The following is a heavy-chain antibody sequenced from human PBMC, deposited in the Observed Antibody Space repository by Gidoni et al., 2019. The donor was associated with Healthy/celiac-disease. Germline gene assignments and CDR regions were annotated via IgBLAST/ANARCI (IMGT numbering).Heavy chain of an antibody. Sequence: EVQLVESGGGLVQPWGSLRLSCAASGFTFRSYSMHWVLQAPGKGLEWVSSMSSSSSYIYYADSVKGRFTISRDNAKNSLYLQMNSLRAEDTAVYYCARAPTLVRGVIIEDYYYYGMDVWGQGTTVTVSS. CDR2: MSSSSSYI. CDR3: ARAPTLVRGVIIEDYYYYGMDV. CDR1: GFTFRSYS. J-gene: IGHJ6*02. D-gene: IGHD3-10*01. V-gene: IGHV3-21*01.